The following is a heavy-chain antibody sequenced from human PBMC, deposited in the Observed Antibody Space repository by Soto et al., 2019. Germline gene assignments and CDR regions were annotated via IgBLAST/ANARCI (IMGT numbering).Heavy chain of an antibody. CDR2: ISYDGSNK. CDR1: GFTFSSYG. D-gene: IGHD5-12*01. CDR3: AKDRMATIKLYFDY. Sequence: GGSLRLSCTASGFTFSSYGMHWVRQAPGKGLEWVAVISYDGSNKYYADSVKGRFTISRDNSKNTLYLQMNSLRAEDTAVYYCAKDRMATIKLYFDYWGQGTLVTVSS. V-gene: IGHV3-30*18. J-gene: IGHJ4*02.